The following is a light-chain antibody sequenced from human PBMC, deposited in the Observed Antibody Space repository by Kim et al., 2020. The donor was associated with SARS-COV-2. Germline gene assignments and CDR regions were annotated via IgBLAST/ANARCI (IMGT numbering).Light chain of an antibody. CDR3: CSYAGSSSWV. CDR1: IYNL. CDR2: EVT. Sequence: QSALTQPASVSGSLGQSITISCTGTIYNLVSWYQQHPGKAPKLMIFEVTKRPSGVSSRLSGSKSGNTASLTISGLQAEDEADYYCCSYAGSSSWVFG. J-gene: IGLJ3*02. V-gene: IGLV2-23*02.